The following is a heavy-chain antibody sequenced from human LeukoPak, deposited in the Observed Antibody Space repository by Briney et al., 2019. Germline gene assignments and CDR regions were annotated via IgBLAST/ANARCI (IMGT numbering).Heavy chain of an antibody. Sequence: PGGSLRLSCAASEFTFSSYTMHWVRQAPGKGLEWVAVISYDGSDKYYADSVKGRFTISRDNSKNTLYLQMNTLRAEEATMYYCARAPSGYYPYFDYWGQGTLVTVSS. CDR3: ARAPSGYYPYFDY. D-gene: IGHD3-3*01. CDR1: EFTFSSYT. J-gene: IGHJ4*02. V-gene: IGHV3-30*04. CDR2: ISYDGSDK.